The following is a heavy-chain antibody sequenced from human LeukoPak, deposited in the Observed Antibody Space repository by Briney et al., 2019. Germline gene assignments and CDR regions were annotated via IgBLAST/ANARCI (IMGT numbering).Heavy chain of an antibody. D-gene: IGHD3-3*01. Sequence: GASVKVSCKASGYTFSNYGISWVRQAPGQGLEWMGWISAYNGNTNYAQKLQGRVTMTTDTSTSTAYMELRSLRSDDTAVYYCARDLSTYYDFWSGYPPSMDVWGKGTTVTVSS. J-gene: IGHJ6*03. CDR3: ARDLSTYYDFWSGYPPSMDV. CDR1: GYTFSNYG. V-gene: IGHV1-18*01. CDR2: ISAYNGNT.